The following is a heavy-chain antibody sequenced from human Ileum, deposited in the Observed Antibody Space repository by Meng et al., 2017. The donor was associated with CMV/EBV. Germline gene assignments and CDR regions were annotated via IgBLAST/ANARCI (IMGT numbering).Heavy chain of an antibody. CDR3: ARFDILTGFAIDH. V-gene: IGHV4-39*07. CDR2: VYHTGRT. J-gene: IGHJ4*02. Sequence: QLQPQGPGPGLVKPSETLSLICTVSGDPISSSSYYWGWVRQSPGKELDWIGSVYHTGRTYHNPSLKSRVTISIHTSKNQFSLKLSSVTVADTALYYCARFDILTGFAIDHWGQGPLVTVSS. D-gene: IGHD3-9*01. CDR1: GDPISSSSYY.